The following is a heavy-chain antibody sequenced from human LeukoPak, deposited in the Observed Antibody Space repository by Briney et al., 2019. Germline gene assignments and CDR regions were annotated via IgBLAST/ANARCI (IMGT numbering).Heavy chain of an antibody. CDR3: AKARGDY. Sequence: GGSLRLSCSASGFTISNNEMHWVRQAPGKGLEWVSAISGSGGSTYYADSVKGRFTISRDNSKNTLYLQMNSLRAEDTAVYYCAKARGDYWGQGTLVTVSS. CDR1: GFTISNNE. D-gene: IGHD1-26*01. CDR2: ISGSGGST. J-gene: IGHJ4*02. V-gene: IGHV3-23*01.